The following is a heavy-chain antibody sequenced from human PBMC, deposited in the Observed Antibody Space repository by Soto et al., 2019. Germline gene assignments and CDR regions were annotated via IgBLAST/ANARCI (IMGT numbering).Heavy chain of an antibody. CDR1: GFTFSSYA. J-gene: IGHJ3*02. CDR2: ISGSGGST. V-gene: IGHV3-23*01. CDR3: AKGGDDYVWGSYRYAFDI. Sequence: PGGSLRLSCAASGFTFSSYAMSWFRQAPGKGLEWVSAISGSGGSTYYAASVKGRFTISRDNSKNTLYLQMNSLRAEDTAVYYCAKGGDDYVWGSYRYAFDIWGQGTMVTVS. D-gene: IGHD3-16*02.